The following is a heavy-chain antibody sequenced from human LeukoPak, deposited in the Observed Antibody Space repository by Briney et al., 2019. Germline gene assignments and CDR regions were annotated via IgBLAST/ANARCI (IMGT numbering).Heavy chain of an antibody. V-gene: IGHV4-39*01. J-gene: IGHJ4*02. CDR3: ARRSPLVAVTTAHYYDY. Sequence: PSETLSLTCTVSGDSISSSNYFWGWIRQPPGKGLEWIGEISYSGNTYYNPSLKSRVTISMDTSKNQFSLSLNSVTASDTTVYYCARRSPLVAVTTAHYYDYWGPGTLVTVSS. CDR1: GDSISSSNYF. CDR2: ISYSGNT. D-gene: IGHD2-21*02.